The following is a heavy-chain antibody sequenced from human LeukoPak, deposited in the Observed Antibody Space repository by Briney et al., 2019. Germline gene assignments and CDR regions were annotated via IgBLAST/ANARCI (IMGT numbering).Heavy chain of an antibody. J-gene: IGHJ3*01. CDR2: IYSGGNT. V-gene: IGHV3-66*01. CDR1: GITVSSNY. CDR3: ARFSIVGAFDF. Sequence: GGSLRLSCVASGITVSSNYMSWVRQAPEKGLEWVSVIYSGGNTDYADSVKGRFTFSRDNFKNTLYLQMNSLRAEDTAVYHCARFSIVGAFDFWGRGTMVTVSS. D-gene: IGHD2-15*01.